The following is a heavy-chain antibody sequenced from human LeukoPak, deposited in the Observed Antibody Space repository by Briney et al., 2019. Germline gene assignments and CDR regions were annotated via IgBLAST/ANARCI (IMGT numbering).Heavy chain of an antibody. V-gene: IGHV3-7*01. CDR2: IKQDGSEK. J-gene: IGHJ4*02. CDR3: ARALIVVVVADYFDY. CDR1: GFTFSGYW. Sequence: GGSLRLSCAASGFTFSGYWMSWVRQAPGKGLEWVANIKQDGSEKYYVDSLKGRFTISRDNAKNSLYLQMNSLRAEDTPVYYCARALIVVVVADYFDYWGQGTLVTVSS. D-gene: IGHD2-15*01.